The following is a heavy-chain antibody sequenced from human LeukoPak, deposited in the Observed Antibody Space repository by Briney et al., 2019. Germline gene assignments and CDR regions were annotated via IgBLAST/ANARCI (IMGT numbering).Heavy chain of an antibody. V-gene: IGHV3-48*03. Sequence: PGGSLRLSCAASGFTFSSYEMNWVRQAPGEGLEWVSHISSGGSTIYYADSVKGRFTISRDNAKKSLYLQMNSLRAEDTAVYYCARGEGYQLLDAFDIWGQGTMVTVSS. D-gene: IGHD2-2*01. J-gene: IGHJ3*02. CDR2: ISSGGSTI. CDR3: ARGEGYQLLDAFDI. CDR1: GFTFSSYE.